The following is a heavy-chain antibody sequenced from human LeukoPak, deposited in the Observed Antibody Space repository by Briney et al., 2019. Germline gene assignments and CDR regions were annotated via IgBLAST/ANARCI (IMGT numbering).Heavy chain of an antibody. Sequence: SVKVSCKASGGTFSSYAISWVRQAPGQGLEWMGGIIPIFGTANCAQKFQGRVTITADESTSTAYMELSSLRSEDTAVYYCARGLGIAVAVFDYWGQGTLVTVSS. D-gene: IGHD6-19*01. V-gene: IGHV1-69*13. J-gene: IGHJ4*02. CDR3: ARGLGIAVAVFDY. CDR2: IIPIFGTA. CDR1: GGTFSSYA.